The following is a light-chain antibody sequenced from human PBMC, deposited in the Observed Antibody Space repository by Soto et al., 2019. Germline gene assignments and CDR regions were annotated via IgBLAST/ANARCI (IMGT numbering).Light chain of an antibody. V-gene: IGKV3-15*01. J-gene: IGKJ1*01. CDR2: GAS. CDR3: QQYNNWPRT. CDR1: QSVSSN. Sequence: EIVMTQSPATLSVSPGERATLSCRASQSVSSNLAWYQQKPGQDPRLLIYGASTRATGIPARFSGSGSGTEFTLTISSLQSEDFAVYYCQQYNNWPRTFGQGTKVDI.